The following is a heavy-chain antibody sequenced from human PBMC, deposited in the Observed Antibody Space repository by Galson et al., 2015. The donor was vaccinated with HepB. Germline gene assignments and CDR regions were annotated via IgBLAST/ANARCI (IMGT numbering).Heavy chain of an antibody. J-gene: IGHJ4*02. D-gene: IGHD1-26*01. V-gene: IGHV1-18*01. CDR3: ARWSTVSGSYYRFGDY. CDR1: GYTFTSYG. Sequence: SVKVSCKASGYTFTSYGISWVRQAPGQGLEWMGWISAYNGNTNYAQKLQGRVTMTTDTSTSTAYMELRSLRSDDTAVYYCARWSTVSGSYYRFGDYWGQGTLLTVSS. CDR2: ISAYNGNT.